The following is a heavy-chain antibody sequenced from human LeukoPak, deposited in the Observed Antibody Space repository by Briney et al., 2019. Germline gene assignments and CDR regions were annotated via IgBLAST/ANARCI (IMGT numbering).Heavy chain of an antibody. V-gene: IGHV1-18*01. Sequence: ASVKLSCKASGYTFTSYGISWVRQAPGQGLEWMGWISAYNGNTNYAQKLQGRVTMTTATSTSTAYMELRSLRSDDTAVYYCASTSIAAVSYYYYYMDVWGKGTPVTVS. J-gene: IGHJ6*03. CDR3: ASTSIAAVSYYYYYMDV. D-gene: IGHD6-6*01. CDR1: GYTFTSYG. CDR2: ISAYNGNT.